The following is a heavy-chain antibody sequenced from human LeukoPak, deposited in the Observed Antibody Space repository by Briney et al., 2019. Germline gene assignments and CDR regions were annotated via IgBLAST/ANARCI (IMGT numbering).Heavy chain of an antibody. D-gene: IGHD1-26*01. CDR3: AREGREGYYYYGMDV. V-gene: IGHV1-8*02. Sequence: ASVKVSCKASGGTFSSYAISWVRQATGQGLEWMGWMNPNSGNTGYAQKFQGRVTMTRNTSISTAYMELSSLRSEDTAVYYCAREGREGYYYYGMDVWGQGTTVTVSS. J-gene: IGHJ6*02. CDR1: GGTFSSYA. CDR2: MNPNSGNT.